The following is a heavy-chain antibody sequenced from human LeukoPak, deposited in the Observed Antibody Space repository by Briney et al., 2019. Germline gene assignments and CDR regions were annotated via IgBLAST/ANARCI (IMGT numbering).Heavy chain of an antibody. CDR1: GGSISSYY. CDR3: ARAICRGGSCYSGPFDP. CDR2: IYYSGST. J-gene: IGHJ5*02. V-gene: IGHV4-59*01. D-gene: IGHD2-15*01. Sequence: SETLSLTCTVSGGSISSYYWSWIRQPPGKGLEWIGYIYYSGSTNYNPSLKSRVTISVDTSKNQFSLKLSSVTAADTAVYYCARAICRGGSCYSGPFDPWGQGTLVTVSS.